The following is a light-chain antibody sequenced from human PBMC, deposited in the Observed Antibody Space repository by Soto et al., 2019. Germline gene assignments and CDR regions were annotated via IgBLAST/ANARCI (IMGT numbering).Light chain of an antibody. CDR3: LQDFIYPYT. CDR2: TAS. CDR1: QGIGNE. V-gene: IGKV1-6*01. Sequence: AIQMTQSPSSLSASVGDRVTITCRASQGIGNELGWFQQKPGKAPKLLIFTASSLQSGVPSRFSGSGSGTDFTLTISSLQPEDFATYYCLQDFIYPYTFGQGTKVDIK. J-gene: IGKJ2*01.